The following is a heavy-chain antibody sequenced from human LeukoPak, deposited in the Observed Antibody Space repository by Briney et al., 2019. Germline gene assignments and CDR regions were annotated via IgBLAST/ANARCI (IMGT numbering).Heavy chain of an antibody. D-gene: IGHD5-24*01. J-gene: IGHJ4*02. V-gene: IGHV3-7*01. CDR3: AVDRRFKIFDY. CDR2: IKPDGSED. Sequence: GGSLRLSCATSGLAFSNFWMYWVRQAPGKGLEWVASIKPDGSEDFYADSVRGRFNISRDNAKNSLFLQMTNLKAEDTAVYYCAVDRRFKIFDYWGQGTLVTVSS. CDR1: GLAFSNFW.